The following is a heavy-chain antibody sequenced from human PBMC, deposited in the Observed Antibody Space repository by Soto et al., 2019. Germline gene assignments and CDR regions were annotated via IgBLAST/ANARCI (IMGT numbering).Heavy chain of an antibody. D-gene: IGHD6-13*01. CDR2: IIPIFGTA. CDR3: AREVGTAAGSVDY. V-gene: IGHV1-69*01. J-gene: IGHJ4*02. CDR1: GGTFISCP. Sequence: SVKVSFKASGGTFISCPISGVRRAPGQGLEWMGGIIPIFGTANYAQKFQGRVTITADESTSTAYMELSSLRSEDTAVYYCAREVGTAAGSVDYWGQGTLVTVSS.